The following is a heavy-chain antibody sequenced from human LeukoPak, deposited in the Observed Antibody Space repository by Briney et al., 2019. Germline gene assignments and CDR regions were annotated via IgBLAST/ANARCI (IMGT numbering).Heavy chain of an antibody. CDR2: INGGGNTT. V-gene: IGHV3-23*01. J-gene: IGHJ6*03. Sequence: QSGGSLRLSCAASGFAFSSFAMGWVRQSPGKGLEWLSTINGGGNTTFYADSLKGRFTISRGNSKNTLYLHMDSLRPDDTAIYHCTKELHVAVAVADYYYFYMDVWGRGTAVTVSS. CDR3: TKELHVAVAVADYYYFYMDV. CDR1: GFAFSSFA. D-gene: IGHD6-19*01.